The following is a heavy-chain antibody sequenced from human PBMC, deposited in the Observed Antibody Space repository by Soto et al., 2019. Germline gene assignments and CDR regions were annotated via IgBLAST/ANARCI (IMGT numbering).Heavy chain of an antibody. J-gene: IGHJ6*02. Sequence: ASGFTFNYYWMTWVRQAPGKGLEWVANVKPDGSATFYADSLKGRFTISRDNAKNAVSLQMDSLRADDTAVYYCARDRERVTVNGGIALGAMEVWGHGTTVTVSS. CDR1: GFTFNYYW. D-gene: IGHD3-22*01. CDR3: ARDRERVTVNGGIALGAMEV. CDR2: VKPDGSAT. V-gene: IGHV3-7*03.